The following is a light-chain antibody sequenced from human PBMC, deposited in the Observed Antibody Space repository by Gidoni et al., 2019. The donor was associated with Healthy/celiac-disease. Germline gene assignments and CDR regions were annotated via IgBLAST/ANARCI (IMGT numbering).Light chain of an antibody. CDR3: QQYGSSL. CDR2: GAS. J-gene: IGKJ1*01. V-gene: IGKV3-20*01. CDR1: QSVSSSY. Sequence: ENVLTQSPGTLSWSPGERATLSCRARQSVSSSYLAWYQQKPGQAPRLLIYGASSRATGIPDRFSGSGSGTDFTLTISRLEPEDFAVYYCQQYGSSLFGQGTKVEIK.